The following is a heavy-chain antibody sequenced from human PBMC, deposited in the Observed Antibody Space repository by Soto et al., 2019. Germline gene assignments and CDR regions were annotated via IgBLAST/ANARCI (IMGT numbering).Heavy chain of an antibody. Sequence: GESLKISCKGSGYSFTSYWISWVRQMPGKGLEWMGRIDPSDSYTNYSPSFQGHVTISADKSISTAYLQWSSLKASDTAMYYCARRLITGTKSSRWFDPWGQGTLVTVSS. J-gene: IGHJ5*02. D-gene: IGHD1-20*01. CDR1: GYSFTSYW. V-gene: IGHV5-10-1*01. CDR2: IDPSDSYT. CDR3: ARRLITGTKSSRWFDP.